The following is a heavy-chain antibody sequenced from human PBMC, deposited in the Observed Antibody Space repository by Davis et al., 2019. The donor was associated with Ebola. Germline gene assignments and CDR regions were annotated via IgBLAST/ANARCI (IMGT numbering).Heavy chain of an antibody. CDR1: GFTFDDYA. J-gene: IGHJ5*02. Sequence: LGGSLRLSCAASGFTFDDYAIHWVRQAPGKGLEWVSGISWNSGSIVYADSVKGRFTISRDNAKNSLYLQMNSLRAEDTALYYCAKGGYNWNQARGTRFDPWGQGTLVTVSS. V-gene: IGHV3-9*01. CDR3: AKGGYNWNQARGTRFDP. CDR2: ISWNSGSI. D-gene: IGHD1-20*01.